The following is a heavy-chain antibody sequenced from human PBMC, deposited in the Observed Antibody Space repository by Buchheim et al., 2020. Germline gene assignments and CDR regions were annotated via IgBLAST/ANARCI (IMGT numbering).Heavy chain of an antibody. CDR2: INPNSGGT. CDR1: GYTFTGYY. CDR3: AGPEGDFWSGYNDLDV. D-gene: IGHD3-3*01. V-gene: IGHV1-2*02. Sequence: QVQLVQSGAEVKKPGASVKVSCKASGYTFTGYYMHWVRQAPGQGLEWMGWINPNSGGTNYAQKFQGRVTMIRGTSIRTAYMELSRLRSDDTAVYYCAGPEGDFWSGYNDLDVWGQGTT. J-gene: IGHJ6*02.